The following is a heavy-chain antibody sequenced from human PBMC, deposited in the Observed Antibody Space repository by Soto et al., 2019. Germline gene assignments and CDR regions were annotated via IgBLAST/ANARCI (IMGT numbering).Heavy chain of an antibody. D-gene: IGHD1-1*01. J-gene: IGHJ4*02. Sequence: QVHLVQSGAEVKTPGASVKVSCKGSGYAFTTYGITWVRQAPGQGLEWMGWISAHNGNTNYAQKLQGRVTVTRDTSTSTAYMELRSLISDDTAVYYCARGRYGDYWGQGALVNVSS. CDR1: GYAFTTYG. CDR2: ISAHNGNT. CDR3: ARGRYGDY. V-gene: IGHV1-18*01.